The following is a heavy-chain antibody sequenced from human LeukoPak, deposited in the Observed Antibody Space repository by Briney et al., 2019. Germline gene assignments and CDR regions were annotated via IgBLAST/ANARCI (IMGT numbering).Heavy chain of an antibody. CDR3: ARGRGYYGSGMLYGMDV. Sequence: PSETLSLTCAVYGGSFSGYYWSWFRQPPGKGLEWIGEINHSGSTNYNPSLKSRVTISVDTSKNQFSLKLSSVTAADTAVYYCARGRGYYGSGMLYGMDVWGKGTTVTVSS. J-gene: IGHJ6*04. V-gene: IGHV4-34*01. CDR2: INHSGST. D-gene: IGHD3-10*01. CDR1: GGSFSGYY.